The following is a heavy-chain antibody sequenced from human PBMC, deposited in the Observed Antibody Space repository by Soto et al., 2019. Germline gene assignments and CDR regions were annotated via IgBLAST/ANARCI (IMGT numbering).Heavy chain of an antibody. CDR3: ARSALRMNGMDV. CDR1: GGTFSSYA. V-gene: IGHV1-69*06. Sequence: SVKVSCKASGGTFSSYAISWVRQAPGQGLEWMGGIIPIFGTANYAQKFQGRVTITADKSTSTAYMELSSLRSEDTAVYYCARSALRMNGMDVWGQGTTVTVSS. D-gene: IGHD2-8*01. J-gene: IGHJ6*02. CDR2: IIPIFGTA.